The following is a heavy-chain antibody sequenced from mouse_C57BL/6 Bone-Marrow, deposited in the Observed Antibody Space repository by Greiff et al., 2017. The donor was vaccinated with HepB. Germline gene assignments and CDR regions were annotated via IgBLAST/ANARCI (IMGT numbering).Heavy chain of an antibody. J-gene: IGHJ2*01. CDR1: GYTFTDYY. D-gene: IGHD1-1*01. CDR2: INPYNGGT. CDR3: ARRSYYGSSSDY. Sequence: EVQLQQSGPVLVKPGASVKMSCKASGYTFTDYYMNWVKQSHGKSLEWIGVINPYNGGTSYNQKFKGKATLTVDKSSSTAYMELNSLTSEDSAVYYCARRSYYGSSSDYWGQGTTLTVSS. V-gene: IGHV1-19*01.